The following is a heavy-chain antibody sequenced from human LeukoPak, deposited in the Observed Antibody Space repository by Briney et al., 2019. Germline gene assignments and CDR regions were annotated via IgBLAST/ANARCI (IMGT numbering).Heavy chain of an antibody. Sequence: PGGSLRLSCAASGFTFSSYAMSWVRQAPGKGLEWVAVISYDGNNKHYADSVKGRFTISRDNSKNTLYLQMNSLRAEDTAVYYCAKDRGTMVRGVGMDVWGQGTTVTVSS. D-gene: IGHD3-10*01. CDR3: AKDRGTMVRGVGMDV. V-gene: IGHV3-30*18. CDR2: ISYDGNNK. CDR1: GFTFSSYA. J-gene: IGHJ6*02.